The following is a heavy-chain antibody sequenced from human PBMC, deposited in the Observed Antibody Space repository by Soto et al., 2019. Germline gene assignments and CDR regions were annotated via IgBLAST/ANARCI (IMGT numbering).Heavy chain of an antibody. V-gene: IGHV4-59*01. CDR3: PRLDSGADY. Sequence: SETLSLIFTVSGGSISIFCCSCILQPPGKGLEWIGNIYYSGNTNYNPSLKSRVTRSVDTSKNQFSLTLSSVTAADTAVYYCPRLDSGADYWGQRTLVTVSS. CDR2: IYYSGNT. D-gene: IGHD2-21*01. CDR1: GGSISIFC. J-gene: IGHJ4*02.